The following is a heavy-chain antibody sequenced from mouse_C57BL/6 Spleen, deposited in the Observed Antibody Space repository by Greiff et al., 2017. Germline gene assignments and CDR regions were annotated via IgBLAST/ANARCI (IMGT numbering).Heavy chain of an antibody. Sequence: VKLQESGAELVRPGTSVKVSCKASGYAFTNYLIEWVKQRPGQGLEWIGVINPGSGGTNYNEKFKGKATLTADKSSSTAYMQLSSLTSEDSAVYFCARRDYGNWYFDVWGTGTTVTVSS. CDR1: GYAFTNYL. J-gene: IGHJ1*03. V-gene: IGHV1-54*01. CDR2: INPGSGGT. CDR3: ARRDYGNWYFDV. D-gene: IGHD2-1*01.